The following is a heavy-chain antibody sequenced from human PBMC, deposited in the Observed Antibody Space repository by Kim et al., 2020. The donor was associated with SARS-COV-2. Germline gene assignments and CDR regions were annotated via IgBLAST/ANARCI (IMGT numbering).Heavy chain of an antibody. CDR3: ARTYLNWFDP. CDR2: NT. V-gene: IGHV1-18*01. Sequence: NTNDAQKLQGRVTMTTETSTSTAYMELRSLRSDDTAVYYCARTYLNWFDPWGQGTLVTVSS. J-gene: IGHJ5*02.